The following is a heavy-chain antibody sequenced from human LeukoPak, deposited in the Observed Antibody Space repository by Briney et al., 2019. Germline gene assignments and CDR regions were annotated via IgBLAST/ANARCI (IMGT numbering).Heavy chain of an antibody. CDR2: INSDGSNT. D-gene: IGHD1-26*01. CDR3: AKDSVGATYFDY. Sequence: QPGGSLTLSCAASGFTFSSYWMHWVRQSPEKGLVWVSRINSDGSNTAYADSVKGRFTISRDNAKNTLYLQMNGLRAEDTAVYYCAKDSVGATYFDYWGQGTLVTVSS. J-gene: IGHJ4*02. V-gene: IGHV3-74*01. CDR1: GFTFSSYW.